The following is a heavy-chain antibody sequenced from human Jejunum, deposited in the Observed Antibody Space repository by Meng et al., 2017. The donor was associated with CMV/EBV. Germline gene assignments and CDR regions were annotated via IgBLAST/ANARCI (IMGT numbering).Heavy chain of an antibody. CDR3: AKVIKGDIIVVPASWNFDY. V-gene: IGHV3-23*01. D-gene: IGHD2-2*01. CDR1: SAYA. Sequence: SAYAMSWVRQAPGKGLEWVSGISGSGGNTYYADSVKGRLTISRDNSKNTLHLQMNSLRAEDTALYFCAKVIKGDIIVVPASWNFDYWGQGTLVTVSS. J-gene: IGHJ4*02. CDR2: ISGSGGNT.